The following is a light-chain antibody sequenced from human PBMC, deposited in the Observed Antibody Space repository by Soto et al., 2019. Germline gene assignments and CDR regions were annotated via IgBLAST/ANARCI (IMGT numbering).Light chain of an antibody. CDR2: AAS. J-gene: IGKJ5*01. CDR1: QGISSW. CDR3: QQAYSFPIP. Sequence: IQMNQSPSSFSASEGDRVSSTCRASQGISSWLAWYQQKPGKAPKLLIYAASTLQSGVPSRFSGNGSGTDFTLIISSLQPEDSATYYCQQAYSFPIPFGQGTRLEIK. V-gene: IGKV1D-12*01.